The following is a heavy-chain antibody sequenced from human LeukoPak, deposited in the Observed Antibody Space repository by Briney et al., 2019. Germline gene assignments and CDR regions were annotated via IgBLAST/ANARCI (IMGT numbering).Heavy chain of an antibody. Sequence: PSETLSLTCAVHGGSFSGYYWSWIRQPPGKGLEWIGEINHSGSTNYNPSLKSRVTISVDTSKNQFSLKLSSVTAADTAVYYCARAYYDSSGFDYWGQGTLVTVSS. V-gene: IGHV4-34*01. J-gene: IGHJ4*02. D-gene: IGHD3-22*01. CDR3: ARAYYDSSGFDY. CDR1: GGSFSGYY. CDR2: INHSGST.